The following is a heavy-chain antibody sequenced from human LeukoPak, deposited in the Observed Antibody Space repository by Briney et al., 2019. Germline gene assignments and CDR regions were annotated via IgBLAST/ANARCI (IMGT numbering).Heavy chain of an antibody. Sequence: XXXRQAPGXXXXXXSYISGSGNTINYAHXVKGRFTISRDNXKKXLYLQMNSLRAEDTAIYYCXXXXXXXXXXRXXPWGQGTLVTVSS. CDR2: ISGSGNTI. J-gene: IGHJ5*02. CDR3: XXXXXXXXXXRXXP. V-gene: IGHV3-48*03.